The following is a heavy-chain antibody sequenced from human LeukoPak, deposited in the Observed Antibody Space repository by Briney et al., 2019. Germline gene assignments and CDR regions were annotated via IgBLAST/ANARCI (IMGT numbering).Heavy chain of an antibody. J-gene: IGHJ4*02. CDR1: GFTFHNYE. V-gene: IGHV3-48*03. D-gene: IGHD6-19*01. Sequence: GGSLRLSCTTSGFTFHNYEMNWVRQAPGKGLEWISYISGSAGAIHYADSVKGRFTISRDNTKNSLYLQMNSLGVEDTAVYYCAKGTAGWGQGTLVTVSS. CDR2: ISGSAGAI. CDR3: AKGTAG.